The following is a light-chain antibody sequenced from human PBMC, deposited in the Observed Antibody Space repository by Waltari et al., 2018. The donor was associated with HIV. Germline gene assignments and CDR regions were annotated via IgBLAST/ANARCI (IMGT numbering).Light chain of an antibody. J-gene: IGLJ3*02. V-gene: IGLV2-14*01. Sequence: QSDLTQPASVSGSPRQSITISCTGTSSAIGTYNLVSWYRQYPAIAPQLFIHGVDTRPAVVSDRFSGFQSGNVASLTMASLQSEDEAEYYCSSYANTDTLLFGGGTKLTVL. CDR2: GVD. CDR1: SSAIGTYNL. CDR3: SSYANTDTLL.